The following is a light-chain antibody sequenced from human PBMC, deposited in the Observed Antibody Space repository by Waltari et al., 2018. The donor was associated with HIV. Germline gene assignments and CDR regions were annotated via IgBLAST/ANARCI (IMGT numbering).Light chain of an antibody. V-gene: IGLV3-21*04. CDR1: NIESKS. Sequence: YELTQPPSVSVAPGQTAMITCGGNNIESKSVQWYQQKPGQAPVLVIYFDLDRPAGIPERLSGSVSGNTATLTISRVDAGDEADYYCQVWDRSSDQVIFGGGTKLTVL. CDR3: QVWDRSSDQVI. CDR2: FDL. J-gene: IGLJ2*01.